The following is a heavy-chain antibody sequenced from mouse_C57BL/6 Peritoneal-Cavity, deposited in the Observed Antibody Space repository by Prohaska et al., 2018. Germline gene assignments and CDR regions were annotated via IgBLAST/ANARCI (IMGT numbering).Heavy chain of an antibody. Sequence: QVQLQQSGPELVKPGASVKISCKASGYTFTDYYINWVKQRPAQGLEWIGWIFPGSGSTYYNEKLKGKATLTVDKSSSTAYMLLSSLTSEDSAVYFCARGQFITTVVAFDYWGQGTTLTVSS. CDR3: ARGQFITTVVAFDY. CDR2: IFPGSGST. CDR1: GYTFTDYY. V-gene: IGHV1-75*01. D-gene: IGHD1-1*01. J-gene: IGHJ2*01.